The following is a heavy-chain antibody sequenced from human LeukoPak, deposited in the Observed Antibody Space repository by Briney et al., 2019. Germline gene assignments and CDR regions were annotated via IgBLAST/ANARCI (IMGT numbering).Heavy chain of an antibody. CDR3: ARDSHFQTSSGYPFDY. CDR1: GFTFSSYS. D-gene: IGHD3-22*01. V-gene: IGHV3-48*02. J-gene: IGHJ4*02. CDR2: ISSGSITI. Sequence: GGSLRLSCAASGFTFSSYSMNWVRQAPGKGLEWVSYISSGSITIYYADSVKGRFTISRDNAKNSLYLQMNSLRDEDTAVYYCARDSHFQTSSGYPFDYWGQGTLVTVSS.